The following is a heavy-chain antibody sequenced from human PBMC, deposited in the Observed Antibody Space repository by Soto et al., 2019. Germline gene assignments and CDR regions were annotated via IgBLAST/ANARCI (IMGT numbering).Heavy chain of an antibody. J-gene: IGHJ4*02. D-gene: IGHD4-17*01. CDR1: GFTFRSYA. V-gene: IGHV3-30-3*01. CDR2: ISFDGGNK. CDR3: ARDRGLDYGDFPDH. Sequence: GGSLRLSCAASGFTFRSYALHWVRQAPGKGLEWVAVISFDGGNKYYADSVKGRFTISRDNSKNTLYLQMNSLRGEDTAVYYCARDRGLDYGDFPDHWGQGTLVTVSS.